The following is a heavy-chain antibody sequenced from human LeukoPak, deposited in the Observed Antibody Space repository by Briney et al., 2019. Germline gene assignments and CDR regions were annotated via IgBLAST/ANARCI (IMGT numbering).Heavy chain of an antibody. D-gene: IGHD6-13*01. CDR2: ISYDGSNK. CDR3: AKAQRASPYSSSSPFDY. Sequence: TGGSLRLSCAASGFTFSSYGMHWVRQAPGKGLEWVAVISYDGSNKYYADSVKGRFTISRDNSKNTLYLQMNGLRAEDTAVYYCAKAQRASPYSSSSPFDYWGQGTLVTVSS. CDR1: GFTFSSYG. V-gene: IGHV3-30*18. J-gene: IGHJ4*02.